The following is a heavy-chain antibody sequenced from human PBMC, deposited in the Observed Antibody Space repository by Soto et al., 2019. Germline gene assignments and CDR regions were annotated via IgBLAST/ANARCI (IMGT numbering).Heavy chain of an antibody. CDR2: INHSGST. Sequence: QVQLQQWGAGLLKPSETLSLTCAVYGGSFSGYYWSWIRQPPGKGLEWIGEINHSGSTSYNPSLKSRVSISVDTPKNQFSLRLSSVTAADTAMYYCARGLGLTMVRGPGHWFDPWGQGTLVTVSS. J-gene: IGHJ5*02. CDR3: ARGLGLTMVRGPGHWFDP. D-gene: IGHD3-10*01. V-gene: IGHV4-34*01. CDR1: GGSFSGYY.